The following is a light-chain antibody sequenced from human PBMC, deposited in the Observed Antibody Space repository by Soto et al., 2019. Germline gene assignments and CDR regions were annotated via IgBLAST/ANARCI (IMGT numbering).Light chain of an antibody. CDR3: QQSYTTASIT. CDR1: QSVLYSSNTKNY. V-gene: IGKV4-1*01. J-gene: IGKJ5*01. Sequence: DIVMTQSPDSLAVSLGERATINCKSSQSVLYSSNTKNYLAWYQQKPGQPPKLLIYWASTRESGVPDRFSGSGSGTDFTLNISSLQPEDFGTYYCQQSYTTASITCGQGTRLEIK. CDR2: WAS.